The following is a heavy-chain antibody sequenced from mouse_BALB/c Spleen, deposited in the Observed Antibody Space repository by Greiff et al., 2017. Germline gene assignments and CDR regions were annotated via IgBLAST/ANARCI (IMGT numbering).Heavy chain of an antibody. V-gene: IGHV1-39*01. Sequence: VQLQQSGPELEKPGASVKISCKASGYSFTGYNMNWVKQSNGKSLEWIGNIDPYYGGTSYNQKFKGKATLTVDKSSSTAYMQLKSLTSEDSAVYYCARAVYYYGSSPLYAMDYWGQGTSVTVSS. J-gene: IGHJ4*01. CDR1: GYSFTGYN. CDR3: ARAVYYYGSSPLYAMDY. D-gene: IGHD1-1*01. CDR2: IDPYYGGT.